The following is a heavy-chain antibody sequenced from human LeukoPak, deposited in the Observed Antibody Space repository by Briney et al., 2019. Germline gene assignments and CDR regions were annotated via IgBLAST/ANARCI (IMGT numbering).Heavy chain of an antibody. Sequence: SETLSLTCAVYGGSFSGYYWSWIRQPPGKGLEWIGEINHSGSTNYNPSLKSRVTISVDTSKNQFSLKLSSVTAADTAVYYCARGRAAAGRRWFDPWGQGPLVTVSS. CDR3: ARGRAAAGRRWFDP. CDR2: INHSGST. D-gene: IGHD6-13*01. J-gene: IGHJ5*02. CDR1: GGSFSGYY. V-gene: IGHV4-34*01.